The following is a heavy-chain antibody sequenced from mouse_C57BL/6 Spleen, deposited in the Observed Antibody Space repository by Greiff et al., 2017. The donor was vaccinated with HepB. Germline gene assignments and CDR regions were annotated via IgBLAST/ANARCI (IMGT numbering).Heavy chain of an antibody. CDR3: ARCDSNSYAMDY. Sequence: VQLQQPGTELVKPGASVKLSCKASGYTFTSYWMHWVKQRPGQGLEWIGNINPSNGGTNYNEKFKSKATLTVDKSSSTAYMPLSSLTSEDSAVYYCARCDSNSYAMDYWGQGTSVTVSS. CDR2: INPSNGGT. V-gene: IGHV1-53*01. CDR1: GYTFTSYW. J-gene: IGHJ4*01. D-gene: IGHD2-5*01.